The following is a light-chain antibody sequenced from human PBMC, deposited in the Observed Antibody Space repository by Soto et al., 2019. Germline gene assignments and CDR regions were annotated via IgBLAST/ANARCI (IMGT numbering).Light chain of an antibody. V-gene: IGKV3-20*01. CDR2: GAS. J-gene: IGKJ2*01. CDR3: QHYGSSPYT. Sequence: EIVLTQSPGTLSLSPGERATLSCRASQSVSSSYLAWYQQKPGQAPRLLIYGASSRATGIPDRFSGSGSGTDLTLTISRLGPEDFAVYYCQHYGSSPYTFGQGAKLEIK. CDR1: QSVSSSY.